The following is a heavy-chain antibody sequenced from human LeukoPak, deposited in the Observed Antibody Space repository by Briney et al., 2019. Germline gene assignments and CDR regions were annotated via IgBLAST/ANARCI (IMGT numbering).Heavy chain of an antibody. Sequence: GGSLRLSCAASGFTVSSNYMSWVRQAPGKGLEWVSVIYSGGSTYYADSVKGRFTISRDNSKNTLYLQMNSLRAKDTAVYYCARGEVGATKSLDYWGQGTLVTVSS. CDR1: GFTVSSNY. CDR2: IYSGGST. J-gene: IGHJ4*02. D-gene: IGHD1-26*01. V-gene: IGHV3-66*01. CDR3: ARGEVGATKSLDY.